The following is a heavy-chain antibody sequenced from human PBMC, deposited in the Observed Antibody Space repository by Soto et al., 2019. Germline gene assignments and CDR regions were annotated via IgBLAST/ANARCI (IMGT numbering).Heavy chain of an antibody. V-gene: IGHV4-59*01. CDR3: AREDCSGGSCFDY. J-gene: IGHJ4*02. CDR1: GGSISSYY. D-gene: IGHD2-15*01. Sequence: SETLSLTCTVSGGSISSYYWSWIRQPPGKGLEWIGYIYYSGSTNYNPSLKSRVTISVDTSKNQFSLKLSPVTAADTAVYYCAREDCSGGSCFDYWGQGTLVTVSS. CDR2: IYYSGST.